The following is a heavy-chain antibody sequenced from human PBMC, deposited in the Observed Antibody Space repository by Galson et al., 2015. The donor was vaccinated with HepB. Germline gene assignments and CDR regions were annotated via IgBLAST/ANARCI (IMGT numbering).Heavy chain of an antibody. J-gene: IGHJ4*02. CDR3: AREGYYVCTNGICSFDY. CDR2: IIPTS. CDR1: GGSFSSYS. V-gene: IGHV1-69*13. Sequence: SVKVSCKASGGSFSSYSISWVRQAPGEGLEWMGAIIPTSRYAQKFQGRVTMTADASTSTVYMELSSLRPEDTAVYYCAREGYYVCTNGICSFDYWGQGTLVTVSS. D-gene: IGHD2-8*01.